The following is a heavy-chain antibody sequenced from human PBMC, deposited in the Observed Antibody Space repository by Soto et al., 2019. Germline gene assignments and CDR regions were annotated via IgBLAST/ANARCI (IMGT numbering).Heavy chain of an antibody. CDR2: IYSGGST. CDR1: GFTVSSNY. J-gene: IGHJ4*02. D-gene: IGHD5-12*01. Sequence: GGSLRLSCAASGFTVSSNYMSWVRQAPGKGLEWVSVIYSGGSTYYGDSVKGRFTISRDNSKNTLYLQMNSLRAEDTAVYYCARNSGYDRYFDYWGQGTLVTVSS. V-gene: IGHV3-66*01. CDR3: ARNSGYDRYFDY.